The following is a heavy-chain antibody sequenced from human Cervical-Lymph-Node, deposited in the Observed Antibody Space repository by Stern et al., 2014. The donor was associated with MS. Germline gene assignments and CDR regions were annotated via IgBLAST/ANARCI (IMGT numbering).Heavy chain of an antibody. D-gene: IGHD1-26*01. CDR2: LSWNSGTI. J-gene: IGHJ6*02. CDR1: GFIFDDYA. V-gene: IGHV3-9*01. CDR3: VKSMGATYYYYAMDV. Sequence: VQLVESGGGLEQPGRSQRLSCAASGFIFDDYAMHWVRQAPGKGLEWVAGLSWNSGTIGYAESVKGRFTISRDNARKSLYLQMNSLRAEDTALYYCVKSMGATYYYYAMDVWGQGTTVIVSS.